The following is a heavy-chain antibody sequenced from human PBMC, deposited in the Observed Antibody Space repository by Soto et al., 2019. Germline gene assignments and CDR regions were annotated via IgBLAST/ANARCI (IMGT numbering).Heavy chain of an antibody. J-gene: IGHJ4*02. CDR1: GYSFTSYW. Sequence: GESLKISCKGSGYSFTSYWIGWVRQMPGKGLEWMGIIYPGDSDTRYSPSFQGQDTISADKSISTASLQGSSLKASDTAMYYCARASGYDSVDYWGQGTLVTVSS. CDR2: IYPGDSDT. CDR3: ARASGYDSVDY. V-gene: IGHV5-51*01. D-gene: IGHD5-12*01.